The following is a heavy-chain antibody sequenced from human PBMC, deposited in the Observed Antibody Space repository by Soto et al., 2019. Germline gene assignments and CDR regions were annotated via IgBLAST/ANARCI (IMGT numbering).Heavy chain of an antibody. CDR3: ARVRLLRSRKLYYYYGMDV. CDR1: GYTFTSYD. J-gene: IGHJ6*02. V-gene: IGHV1-8*01. D-gene: IGHD3-3*01. CDR2: MNPNSGNT. Sequence: QVQLVQSGAEVKKPGASVKVSCKASGYTFTSYDINWVRQATGQGLEWMGWMNPNSGNTGYAQKFQGRVTMTRNPSISTAYMELSSLRSEDTAVYYCARVRLLRSRKLYYYYGMDVWGQGTTVTVSS.